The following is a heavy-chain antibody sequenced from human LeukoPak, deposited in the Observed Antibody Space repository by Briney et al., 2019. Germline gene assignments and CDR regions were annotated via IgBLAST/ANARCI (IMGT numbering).Heavy chain of an antibody. D-gene: IGHD6-19*01. CDR3: ARAAVAVRSSAFDI. CDR2: ISAYNGNT. J-gene: IGHJ3*02. Sequence: ASVKVFCKASGYTFTSYGISWVRQAPGQGLECMGWISAYNGNTNYAQKLQGRVTITTDTSTSTAYMELRSLRSDDTAVYYCARAAVAVRSSAFDIWGQGTMVTVSS. V-gene: IGHV1-18*04. CDR1: GYTFTSYG.